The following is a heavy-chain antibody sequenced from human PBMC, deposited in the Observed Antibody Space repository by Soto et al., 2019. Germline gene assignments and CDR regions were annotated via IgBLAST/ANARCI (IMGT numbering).Heavy chain of an antibody. Sequence: SETLSLTCTVSGGSILNSTYYWAWIRQYPGKGLEWIGYIFDSGTTNYNQSLKSRVTISVDPSKSQFSLRLTSETATDTAVYYCASQASGWYPDYWGQGTLVTVSS. CDR3: ASQASGWYPDY. V-gene: IGHV4-31*03. J-gene: IGHJ4*02. CDR2: IFDSGTT. D-gene: IGHD6-19*01. CDR1: GGSILNSTYY.